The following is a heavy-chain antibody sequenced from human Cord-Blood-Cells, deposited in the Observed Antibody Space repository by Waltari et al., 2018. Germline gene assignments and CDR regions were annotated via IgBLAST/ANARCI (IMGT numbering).Heavy chain of an antibody. CDR3: ARGWKGAARPTLYGMDV. D-gene: IGHD6-6*01. CDR2: IILIFGTA. Sequence: QGQRVQSGAEVKKPGSSVKVPCKPCGGTCSTDAMRGVGQAPGQGLGWMGGIILIFGTANYAQKCQGRDTITADESTSTADMELSRLRSEDTAGDYCARGWKGAARPTLYGMDVWGQGTTVTVSS. CDR1: GGTCSTDA. J-gene: IGHJ6*02. V-gene: IGHV1-69*01.